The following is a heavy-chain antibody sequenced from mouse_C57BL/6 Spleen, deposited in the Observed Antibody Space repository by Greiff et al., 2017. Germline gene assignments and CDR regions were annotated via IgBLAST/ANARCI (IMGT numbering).Heavy chain of an antibody. J-gene: IGHJ4*01. D-gene: IGHD1-1*01. Sequence: EVHLVESGGGLVKPGGSLKLSCAASGFTFSSYTMSWVRQTPEKRLEWVATISGGGGNTYYPDSVKGRFTISRDNAKNTLYLQMSSLRSEDTALYYCARHYYGSRFDAMDYWGQGTSVTVSS. V-gene: IGHV5-9*01. CDR2: ISGGGGNT. CDR3: ARHYYGSRFDAMDY. CDR1: GFTFSSYT.